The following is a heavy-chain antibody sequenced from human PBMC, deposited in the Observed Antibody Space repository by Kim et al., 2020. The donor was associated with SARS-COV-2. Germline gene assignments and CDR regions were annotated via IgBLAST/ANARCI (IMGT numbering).Heavy chain of an antibody. Sequence: SETLSLTCAVYGGSFSGYYWSWIRQPPGKGLEWIGEINHSGSTNYNPSLKSRVTISVDTSKNQFSLKLSSVTAADTAVYYCARRWVTTGYFDYWGQGTLVTVSS. CDR3: ARRWVTTGYFDY. CDR2: INHSGST. J-gene: IGHJ4*02. D-gene: IGHD4-4*01. CDR1: GGSFSGYY. V-gene: IGHV4-34*01.